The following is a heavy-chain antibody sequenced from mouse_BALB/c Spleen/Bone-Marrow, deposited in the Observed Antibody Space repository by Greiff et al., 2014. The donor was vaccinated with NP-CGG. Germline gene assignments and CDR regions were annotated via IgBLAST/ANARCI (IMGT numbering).Heavy chain of an antibody. D-gene: IGHD1-1*01. CDR1: GFNIKDTY. J-gene: IGHJ3*01. V-gene: IGHV14-3*02. Sequence: VQLQQSGAELVKPGASVKLSCTASGFNIKDTYMHWVKRRPEQGLEWIGRIDPANGNTKYDPKFQGKATITADTSSNTAYLQLSSLTSEDTAVYYCANYYYGSSLFAYGGQGTLVTVSA. CDR2: IDPANGNT. CDR3: ANYYYGSSLFAY.